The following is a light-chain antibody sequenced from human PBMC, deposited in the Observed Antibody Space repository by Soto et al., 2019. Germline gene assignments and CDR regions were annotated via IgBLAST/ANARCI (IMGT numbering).Light chain of an antibody. J-gene: IGLJ1*01. Sequence: QSALTQPASVSGSPGQSITISCTVTSSDVGAYNYVSWYQQHPVKAPKLIIYEVNNRPSGVSNRFSGSKSGNTASLTISGLQAEDEDDYYCSSHTRSSTYVFGTGTKVTVL. CDR3: SSHTRSSTYV. CDR2: EVN. CDR1: SSDVGAYNY. V-gene: IGLV2-14*01.